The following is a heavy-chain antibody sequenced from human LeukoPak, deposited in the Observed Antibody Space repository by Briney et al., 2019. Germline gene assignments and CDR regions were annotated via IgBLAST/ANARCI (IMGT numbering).Heavy chain of an antibody. J-gene: IGHJ4*02. Sequence: PGGSLRLPCAVSRFNFRIYNMNWVRQAPGKGLEWIAYISSSSSDIYYADSVKGRFTISRDNAKNSLYLQMKSLRADDTAIYYCAKGNIFDSWGQGILVTVSS. V-gene: IGHV3-48*01. CDR1: RFNFRIYN. CDR2: ISSSSSDI. D-gene: IGHD2/OR15-2a*01. CDR3: AKGNIFDS.